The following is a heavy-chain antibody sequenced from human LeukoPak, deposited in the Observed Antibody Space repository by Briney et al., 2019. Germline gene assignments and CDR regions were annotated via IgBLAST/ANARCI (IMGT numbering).Heavy chain of an antibody. D-gene: IGHD3-16*01. CDR2: INRSGST. CDR1: GGSFSGYY. J-gene: IGHJ5*02. Sequence: SETLSLTCAVYGGSFSGYYWSWIRQPPGKGLEWIGEINRSGSTNYNPSLKSRVTISVDTSKNQFSLKLSSVTAADTAVYYCARRPHTAYSWFDPWGQGTLVTVSS. CDR3: ARRPHTAYSWFDP. V-gene: IGHV4-34*01.